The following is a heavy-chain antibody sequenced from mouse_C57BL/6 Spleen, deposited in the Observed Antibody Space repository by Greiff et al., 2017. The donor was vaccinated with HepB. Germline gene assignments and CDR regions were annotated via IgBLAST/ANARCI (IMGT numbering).Heavy chain of an antibody. CDR1: GYTFTSYW. CDR3: ARDYGSSERWYFDV. Sequence: QVQLQQPGAELVKPGASVKLSCKASGYTFTSYWMPWVKQRPGQGLEWIGMIHPNSGSTNYNEKFKSKATLTVDKSSSTAYMQLSSLTSEDSAVYYCARDYGSSERWYFDVWGTGTTVTVSS. D-gene: IGHD1-1*01. V-gene: IGHV1-64*01. J-gene: IGHJ1*03. CDR2: IHPNSGST.